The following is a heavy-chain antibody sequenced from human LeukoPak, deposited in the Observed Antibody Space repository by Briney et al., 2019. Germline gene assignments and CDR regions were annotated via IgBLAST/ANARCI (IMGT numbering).Heavy chain of an antibody. V-gene: IGHV1-69*05. CDR2: IIPIFGTA. CDR1: GGTFSSYA. J-gene: IGHJ6*03. CDR3: ARTLVAAAGTDNYYYYYMDV. Sequence: GASVKVSCKASGGTFSSYAISWVRQAPGQGLGWMGGIIPIFGTANYAQKFQGRVTITTDESTSTAYMELSSLRSEDTAVYYCARTLVAAAGTDNYYYYYMDVWGKGTTVTVSS. D-gene: IGHD6-13*01.